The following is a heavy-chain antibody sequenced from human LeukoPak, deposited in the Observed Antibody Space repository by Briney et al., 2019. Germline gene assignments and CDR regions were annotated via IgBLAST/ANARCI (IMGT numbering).Heavy chain of an antibody. CDR1: GGSISSYY. D-gene: IGHD4-17*01. CDR3: VRDRGYGDYVLSEGWFDP. V-gene: IGHV4-4*07. J-gene: IGHJ5*02. CDR2: IYTSGST. Sequence: SETLSLTCTVSGGSISSYYWSWIRQPAGKGLEWIGRIYTSGSTNYNPSLKSRVTMSVDTSKNQFSLKLSSVTAADTAVYYCVRDRGYGDYVLSEGWFDPWGQGTLVTVSS.